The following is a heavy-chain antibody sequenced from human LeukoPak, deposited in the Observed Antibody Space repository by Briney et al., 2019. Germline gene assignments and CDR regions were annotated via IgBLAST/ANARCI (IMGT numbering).Heavy chain of an antibody. D-gene: IGHD6-13*01. CDR3: TRARGLDIAAAPTWFDP. J-gene: IGHJ5*02. V-gene: IGHV4-61*02. CDR1: GGSISSGSYY. Sequence: SQTLSLTCTVSGGSISSGSYYWSWIRQPAGKGLEWIGRIYTSGSTNYNPSLKSRVTISVDTSKNQFSLKLSSVTAADTAVYYCTRARGLDIAAAPTWFDPWGQGTLVTVSS. CDR2: IYTSGST.